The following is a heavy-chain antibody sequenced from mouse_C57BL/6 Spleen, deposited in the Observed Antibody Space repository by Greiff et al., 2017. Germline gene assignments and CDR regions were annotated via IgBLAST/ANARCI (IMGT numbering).Heavy chain of an antibody. V-gene: IGHV1-69*01. CDR2: IDPSDSYT. CDR1: GYTFTSYW. J-gene: IGHJ4*01. Sequence: QVQLQQPGAELVMPGASVKLSCKASGYTFTSYWMHWVKQRPGQGLEWIGEIDPSDSYTNYNQKFKGKSTLTVDKSSSTAYMQLSSLTSEDSAVXYCARGDDGYFYAMDYWGQGTSVTVSS. D-gene: IGHD2-3*01. CDR3: ARGDDGYFYAMDY.